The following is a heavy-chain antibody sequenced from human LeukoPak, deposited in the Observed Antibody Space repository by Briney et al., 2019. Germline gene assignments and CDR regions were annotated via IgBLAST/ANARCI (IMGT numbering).Heavy chain of an antibody. J-gene: IGHJ4*02. Sequence: SETLSLTCAVYGGSFSGYYWSWIRQPPGKGLEWIGEINHSGSTNYNPSLKSRVTISVDTSKNQFSLKLSSVTAADTAVYYCARGHLISQAAISDCDYWGQGTLVTVSS. CDR1: GGSFSGYY. CDR3: ARGHLISQAAISDCDY. V-gene: IGHV4-34*01. CDR2: INHSGST. D-gene: IGHD2-2*01.